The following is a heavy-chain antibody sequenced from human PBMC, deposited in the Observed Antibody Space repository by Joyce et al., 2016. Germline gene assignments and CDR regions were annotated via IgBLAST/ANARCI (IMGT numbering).Heavy chain of an antibody. J-gene: IGHJ4*02. V-gene: IGHV1-18*01. CDR1: GYIFTNYG. Sequence: QLQLVQSGAEVKKPGASVKVSCKASGYIFTNYGITWVRQAPGQGLEWMGWISAYSGHTIYAQNLQGRVTLTTDTSTSTASMELMNLRSDDTAIYYCARTINWNCDYWGQGTLVTVSS. CDR2: ISAYSGHT. CDR3: ARTINWNCDY. D-gene: IGHD1-7*01.